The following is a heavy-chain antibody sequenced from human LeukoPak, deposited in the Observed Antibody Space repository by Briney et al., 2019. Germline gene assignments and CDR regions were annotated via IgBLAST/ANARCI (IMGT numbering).Heavy chain of an antibody. J-gene: IGHJ6*02. CDR3: ARDRQLYGDRVGYYYGMDV. CDR1: GGSISSGGSGGYY. CDR2: IYYSGNT. D-gene: IGHD4/OR15-4a*01. Sequence: PSETLSLTCTVSGGSISSGGSGGYYWSWIRQHPGKGLEWTGYIYYSGNTYYNPSLKSRVTISVDTSKNQFSLKLNSVTAADTAVYYCARDRQLYGDRVGYYYGMDVWGQGTTVTVSS. V-gene: IGHV4-31*03.